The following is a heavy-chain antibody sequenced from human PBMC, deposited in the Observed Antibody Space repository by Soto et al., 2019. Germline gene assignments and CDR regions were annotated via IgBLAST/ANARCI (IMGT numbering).Heavy chain of an antibody. CDR2: IYPGDSDI. D-gene: IGHD4-17*01. Sequence: LKISGEGCGYTFTNYWIGSVRQMPGKGLEWMGAIYPGDSDIRYSPSLQGQVTISADKSISTAYLQWSSLKASDTAMYYCSRHFSPYGYYRYFDYWGQGALVTVSS. V-gene: IGHV5-51*01. CDR3: SRHFSPYGYYRYFDY. CDR1: GYTFTNYW. J-gene: IGHJ4*02.